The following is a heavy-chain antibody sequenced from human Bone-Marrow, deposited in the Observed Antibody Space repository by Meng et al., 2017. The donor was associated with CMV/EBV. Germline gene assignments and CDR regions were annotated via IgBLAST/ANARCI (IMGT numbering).Heavy chain of an antibody. J-gene: IGHJ2*01. Sequence: GESLKISCKGSGYSFTSYWIGWVRQMPGKGLEWMEIIYPGDSDTRYSPSFQGQVTISADKSISTAYLQWSSLKGLDTAMYSCARPARIFCSSTSCYAENWYFDLWGRGTLVTVSS. CDR1: GYSFTSYW. CDR2: IYPGDSDT. CDR3: ARPARIFCSSTSCYAENWYFDL. D-gene: IGHD2-2*01. V-gene: IGHV5-51*01.